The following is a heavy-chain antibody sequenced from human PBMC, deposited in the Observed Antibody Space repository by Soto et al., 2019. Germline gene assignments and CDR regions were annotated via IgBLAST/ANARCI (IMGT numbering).Heavy chain of an antibody. D-gene: IGHD3-10*01. J-gene: IGHJ3*02. CDR1: GGSISSGGYY. CDR2: IYYSGST. CDR3: ARESVRGADDAFDI. V-gene: IGHV4-31*03. Sequence: SETLSLTCTVSGGSISSGGYYWSWIRQHPGKGLEWIGYIYYSGSTYYNPSLKSRVTISVDTSKNQFSLKLSSVTAADTAVYYCARESVRGADDAFDIWGQGTIVTVSS.